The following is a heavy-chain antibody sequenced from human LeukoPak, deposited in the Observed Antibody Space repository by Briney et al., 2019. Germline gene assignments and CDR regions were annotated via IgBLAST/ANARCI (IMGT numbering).Heavy chain of an antibody. CDR2: INWNGGST. Sequence: EGSLRLSCAASGFTFSSYGMSWVRQAPGKGLEWVSGINWNGGSTGYADSVKGRFTISRDNAKNSLYLQMNSLRAEDTALYCCAREGRGEAQRIFDYWGQGTLVTVSS. CDR1: GFTFSSYG. D-gene: IGHD2-15*01. J-gene: IGHJ4*02. CDR3: AREGRGEAQRIFDY. V-gene: IGHV3-20*04.